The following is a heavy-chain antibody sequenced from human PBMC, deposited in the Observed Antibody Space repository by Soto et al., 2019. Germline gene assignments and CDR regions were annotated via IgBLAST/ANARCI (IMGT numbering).Heavy chain of an antibody. J-gene: IGHJ6*02. CDR1: GYDFNIYD. Sequence: QVHLVQSGAEVKKPGASVKVSCTASGYDFNIYDIHWVRQSPGQGLEWMGWMTPKRETPGYAPKLQGRLIITTVTSTSAVYMELSSLGSEDAAVDFCARGGRGFWSGETYCYDRDVCSHGTAVPATS. V-gene: IGHV1-8*01. CDR3: ARGGRGFWSGETYCYDRDV. D-gene: IGHD3-3*01. CDR2: MTPKRETP.